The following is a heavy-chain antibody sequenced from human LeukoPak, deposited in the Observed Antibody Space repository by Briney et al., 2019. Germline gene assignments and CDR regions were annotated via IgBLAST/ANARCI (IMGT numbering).Heavy chain of an antibody. CDR3: AIPEEPFGVVIMSAYYYYGMDV. Sequence: ASVKVSCKASGYTFTGYYMHWVRQAPGQGLEWMGGIIPIFGTANYAQKFQGRVTITADESTSTAYMELSSLRSEDTAVYYCAIPEEPFGVVIMSAYYYYGMDVWGQGTTVTVSS. J-gene: IGHJ6*02. V-gene: IGHV1-69*13. CDR1: GYTFTGYY. CDR2: IIPIFGTA. D-gene: IGHD3-3*01.